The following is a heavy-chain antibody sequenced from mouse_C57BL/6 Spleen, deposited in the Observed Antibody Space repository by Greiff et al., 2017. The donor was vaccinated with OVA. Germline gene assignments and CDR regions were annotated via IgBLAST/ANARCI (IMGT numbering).Heavy chain of an antibody. Sequence: EVKLVESGGGLVKPGGSLKLSCAASGFTFSDYGMHWVRQAPEKGLEWVAYISRGSSSIYYADTVKGRFTISRDNAKNTLFLQRTSLRSEDTAMYYCARGGSSYLDYWGQGTTLTVSS. CDR3: ARGGSSYLDY. J-gene: IGHJ2*01. V-gene: IGHV5-17*01. CDR1: GFTFSDYG. D-gene: IGHD1-1*01. CDR2: ISRGSSSI.